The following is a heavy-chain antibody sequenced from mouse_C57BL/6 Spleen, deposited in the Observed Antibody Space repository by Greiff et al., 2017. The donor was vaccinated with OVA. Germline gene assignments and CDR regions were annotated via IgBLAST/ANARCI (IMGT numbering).Heavy chain of an antibody. CDR2: ISSGSSTI. CDR3: ARRDYDVNFDY. J-gene: IGHJ2*01. Sequence: EVKLVESGGGLVKPGGSLKLSCAASGFTFSDYGMHWVRQAPEKGLEWVAYISSGSSTIYYADTVKGRFTITRDKAKNTLFLQMTSLRSEDTAVYYCARRDYDVNFDYWGQGTTLTVSS. V-gene: IGHV5-17*01. D-gene: IGHD2-4*01. CDR1: GFTFSDYG.